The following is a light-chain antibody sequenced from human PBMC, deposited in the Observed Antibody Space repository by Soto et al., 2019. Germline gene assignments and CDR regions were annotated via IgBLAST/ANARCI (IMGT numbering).Light chain of an antibody. J-gene: IGKJ1*01. Sequence: DIQMTQSPSSLSASVGDRVTITCRTSQSVSDYLNWYHQKPGKAPKLLIHTASILPSGVPSRFSGSGSGTDFTLTISGLQPEDFAPYYCQQSYSAPLTFGLGTTVDFK. CDR2: TAS. CDR3: QQSYSAPLT. CDR1: QSVSDY. V-gene: IGKV1-39*01.